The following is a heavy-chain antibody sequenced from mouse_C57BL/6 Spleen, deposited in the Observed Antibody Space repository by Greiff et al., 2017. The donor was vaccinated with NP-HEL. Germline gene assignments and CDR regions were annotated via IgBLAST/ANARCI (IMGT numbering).Heavy chain of an antibody. D-gene: IGHD1-1*01. J-gene: IGHJ2*01. Sequence: DVMLVESGGGLVKPGGSLKLSCAASGFTFSSYAMSWVRQTPEKRLEWVATISDGGSYTYYPDNVKGRFTISRDNAKNNLYLQMSHLKSEDTAMYYCARGRGTTVVGYYFDYWGQGTTLTVSS. CDR2: ISDGGSYT. CDR3: ARGRGTTVVGYYFDY. CDR1: GFTFSSYA. V-gene: IGHV5-4*03.